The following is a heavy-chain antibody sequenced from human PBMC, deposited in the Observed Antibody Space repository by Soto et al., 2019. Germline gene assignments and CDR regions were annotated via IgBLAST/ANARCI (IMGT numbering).Heavy chain of an antibody. V-gene: IGHV3-64D*06. CDR1: GFTFSSYA. CDR3: AASKYYNDSNGYSDYYYYGKDV. D-gene: IGHD3-22*01. CDR2: ISSGGGRT. Sequence: GGSLKVSCTASGFTFSSYAMHWVRQAPGQGLECVGAISSGGGRTYYADSVKGRFVISRDKSKNTLYLQMSSLRAEDTAVYYCAASKYYNDSNGYSDYYYYGKDVWGQGTTVTVSS. J-gene: IGHJ6*02.